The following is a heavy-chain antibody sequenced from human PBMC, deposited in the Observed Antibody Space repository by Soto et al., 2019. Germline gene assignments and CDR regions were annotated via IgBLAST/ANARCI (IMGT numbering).Heavy chain of an antibody. V-gene: IGHV4-39*07. CDR2: IYYSGST. CDR1: GGSISSSSYY. CDR3: AREKAYYYSAMDV. J-gene: IGHJ6*02. Sequence: ETLSLTCTVSGGSISSSSYYWGWIRQPPGKGLEWIGGIYYSGSTYYNPSLKSRVTISVDTSKNQFSLKLSSVTAADTAVYYCAREKAYYYSAMDVWGQGTTVTVSS.